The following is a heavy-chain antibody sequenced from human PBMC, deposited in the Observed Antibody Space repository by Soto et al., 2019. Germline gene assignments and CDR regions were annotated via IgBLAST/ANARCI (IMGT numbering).Heavy chain of an antibody. CDR3: AREDCNGGSCFSSDY. Sequence: QVQLVESGGGVVQLGRSLRLSCAASGFTFSHYGMHWVRQAPGKGLEWVAVIWYDGSRQYYADSVRGRFTVSRDDSKNTLYLQMNSLRAEDTALYYCAREDCNGGSCFSSDYWGQGTLVTVSS. CDR2: IWYDGSRQ. D-gene: IGHD2-15*01. CDR1: GFTFSHYG. V-gene: IGHV3-33*01. J-gene: IGHJ4*02.